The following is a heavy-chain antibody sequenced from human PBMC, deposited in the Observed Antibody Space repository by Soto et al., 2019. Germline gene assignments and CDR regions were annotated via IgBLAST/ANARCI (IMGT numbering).Heavy chain of an antibody. CDR2: INPNNGNP. CDR1: GYNFNSHS. Sequence: QVQLVQSGAESMQPGASVKVSCKGSGYNFNSHSINWLRHAPGQRLDWMGWINPNNGNPTYEQGFTGRFVFSVDTFVSTVYLQIFSVKADDSGVYYFARARAGGRFALWGRGTVVSVAP. D-gene: IGHD1-26*01. J-gene: IGHJ5*02. V-gene: IGHV7-4-1*01. CDR3: ARARAGGRFAL.